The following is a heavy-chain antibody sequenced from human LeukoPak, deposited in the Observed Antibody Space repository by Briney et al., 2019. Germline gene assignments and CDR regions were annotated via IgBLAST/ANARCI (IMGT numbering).Heavy chain of an antibody. D-gene: IGHD5-18*01. Sequence: PSETLSLTCIVSGGSISIYYWSWIRQPAGKGLEWIGRTYTSGSTNYNPSLKSRVTMSVDTSKNQFSLKLISVTAADTAVYYCARALGYSYGFTFDYWGQGTLVTVSS. CDR2: TYTSGST. J-gene: IGHJ4*02. CDR3: ARALGYSYGFTFDY. V-gene: IGHV4-4*07. CDR1: GGSISIYY.